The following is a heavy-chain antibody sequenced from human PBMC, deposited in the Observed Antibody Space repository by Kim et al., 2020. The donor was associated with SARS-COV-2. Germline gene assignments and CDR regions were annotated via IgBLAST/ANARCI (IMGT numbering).Heavy chain of an antibody. D-gene: IGHD6-19*01. Sequence: SETLSLTCGVSGGSIRIGNWWSWVRQPPGKGLEWIAEIFHTGDTNYNPSLKGRVTISVDKAKNQFSLNLTSMTAADTAVYYCARRLPSSGLFSSYVFDFWGQGTLVIVST. V-gene: IGHV4-4*02. CDR1: GGSIRIGNW. CDR2: IFHTGDT. CDR3: ARRLPSSGLFSSYVFDF. J-gene: IGHJ4*02.